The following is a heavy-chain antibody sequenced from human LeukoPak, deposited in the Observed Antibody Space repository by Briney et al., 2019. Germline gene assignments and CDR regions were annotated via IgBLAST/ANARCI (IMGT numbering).Heavy chain of an antibody. CDR1: GFTFSSYE. V-gene: IGHV3-48*03. CDR2: ISSSGSTI. Sequence: GGSLRLSCAASGFTFSSYEMNWVRQAPGKGLEWVSYISSSGSTIYYADSVKGRFTISRDNAKNSLYLQMNSLRAEDTAVYYCARENCSSTSCPDAFDIWGQGTMVTVSS. CDR3: ARENCSSTSCPDAFDI. D-gene: IGHD2-2*01. J-gene: IGHJ3*02.